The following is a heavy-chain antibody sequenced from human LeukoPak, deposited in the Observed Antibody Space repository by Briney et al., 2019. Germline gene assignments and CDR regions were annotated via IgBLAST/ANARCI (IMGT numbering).Heavy chain of an antibody. Sequence: PSETLSLTCTVSGGSISTYYWSWIRQPAGRGLEWIGRIYTSGSTNYNPSLKSRVTISVDTSKNQFSLKLSSVTAADTAVYYCARQRFYYYYMDVWGKGTTVTVSS. V-gene: IGHV4-4*07. J-gene: IGHJ6*03. CDR2: IYTSGST. CDR1: GGSISTYY. CDR3: ARQRFYYYYMDV. D-gene: IGHD3-3*01.